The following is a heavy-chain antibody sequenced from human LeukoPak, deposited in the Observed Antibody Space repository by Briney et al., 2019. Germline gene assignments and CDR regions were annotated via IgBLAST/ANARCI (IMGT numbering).Heavy chain of an antibody. CDR3: VKDPRDTYGTNWFVS. Sequence: GGSLRLSCVASGFSLGNYAMSWVRQAPGKGLQWVSQISGTGGATWYAGFARDRFTISRHNSKKTLYLQMSGLRVEDTAMYYCVKDPRDTYGTNWFVSWGQGTRLIASS. CDR2: ISGTGGAT. V-gene: IGHV3-23*01. J-gene: IGHJ5*01. D-gene: IGHD2-21*01. CDR1: GFSLGNYA.